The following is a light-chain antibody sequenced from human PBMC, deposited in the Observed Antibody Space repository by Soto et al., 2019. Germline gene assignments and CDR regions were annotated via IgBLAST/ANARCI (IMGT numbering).Light chain of an antibody. J-gene: IGKJ4*01. CDR2: GAS. V-gene: IGKV3-20*01. CDR1: QSVSRSY. Sequence: EIVLTQSPGTLSLSPGERATLSCRASQSVSRSYLAWYKQKPGQAPRLLIYGASSRATDIPDRFSGSGSGTDSAITISRLEPDDFAVYYCQQYGSSPSFTFGGGTKVEIK. CDR3: QQYGSSPSFT.